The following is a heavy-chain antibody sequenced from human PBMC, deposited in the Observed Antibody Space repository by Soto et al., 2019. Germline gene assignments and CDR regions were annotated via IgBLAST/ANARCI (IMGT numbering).Heavy chain of an antibody. Sequence: GGSLRLSCAASGFTFSDYYMSWIRQAPGKGLEWVSYIKTSGPTNYYADSVKGRFTISRDNAKNSVYLEMHSLRAEDTAVYYCARVGVVVDAYFDYWGQGTLVTVSS. D-gene: IGHD2-15*01. CDR3: ARVGVVVDAYFDY. J-gene: IGHJ4*02. CDR1: GFTFSDYY. V-gene: IGHV3-11*01. CDR2: IKTSGPTN.